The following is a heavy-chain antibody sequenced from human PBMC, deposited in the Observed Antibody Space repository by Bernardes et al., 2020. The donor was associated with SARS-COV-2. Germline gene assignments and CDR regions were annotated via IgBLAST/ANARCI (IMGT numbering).Heavy chain of an antibody. D-gene: IGHD3-3*01. CDR3: AKQNRITIFGVVIMAQLDY. V-gene: IGHV3-23*01. CDR2: ISGSGGST. CDR1: GFTFSSYA. J-gene: IGHJ4*02. Sequence: GGSLRLSCAASGFTFSSYAMSWVRQAPGKGLEWVSAISGSGGSTYYADSVKGRFTISRDNSKNTLYLQMNSLRAEDTAVYYCAKQNRITIFGVVIMAQLDYWGQGTLVTVSS.